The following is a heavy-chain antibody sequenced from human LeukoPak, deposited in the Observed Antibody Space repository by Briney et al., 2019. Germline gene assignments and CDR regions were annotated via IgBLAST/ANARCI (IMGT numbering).Heavy chain of an antibody. D-gene: IGHD3-22*01. Sequence: ASVKVSCKASGYTFTSYAMNWVRQAPGQGLEWMGWINPHSGDTVYAQNFLGRLTMTRDTSISTAYMELTRLRPDDTAVYYCARGTMNLDYWGQGSLVTVSS. CDR1: GYTFTSYA. J-gene: IGHJ4*02. CDR3: ARGTMNLDY. CDR2: INPHSGDT. V-gene: IGHV1-2*02.